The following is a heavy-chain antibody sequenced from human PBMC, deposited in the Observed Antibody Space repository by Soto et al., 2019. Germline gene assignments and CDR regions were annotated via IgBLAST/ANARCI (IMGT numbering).Heavy chain of an antibody. CDR1: WFSLSTTGVG. V-gene: IGHV2-5*01. D-gene: IGHD3-16*01. CDR3: AHRGGATVGLYYFDH. Sequence: XGPTLGTQGQTLTLTGTFSWFSLSTTGVGVSWIPQPPGKALEWLALIYWHDDKRYSPSLKSRLSITKDTSKNQVVLTMTEMDPVDTATYYCAHRGGATVGLYYFDHWGQGALVTFSS. CDR2: IYWHDDK. J-gene: IGHJ4*02.